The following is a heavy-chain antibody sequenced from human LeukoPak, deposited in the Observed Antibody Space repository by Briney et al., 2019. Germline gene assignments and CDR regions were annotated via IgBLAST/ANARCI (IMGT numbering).Heavy chain of an antibody. V-gene: IGHV4-61*01. CDR1: GWSVRRGSYL. J-gene: IGHJ4*02. CDR2: IYYSGST. Sequence: SDTHPVTCMHSGWSVRRGSYLLRWLRPPPAKGLEWVGYIYYSGSTNYNPSLKSRVTISVDTSKNQFSLKLSSVTAADTAVYYCARGAYSGCYRRLMDYWGQGTLVTVSS. D-gene: IGHD1-26*01. CDR3: ARGAYSGCYRRLMDY.